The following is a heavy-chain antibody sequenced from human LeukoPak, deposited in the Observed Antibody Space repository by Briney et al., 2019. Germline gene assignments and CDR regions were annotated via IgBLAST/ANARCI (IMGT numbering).Heavy chain of an antibody. J-gene: IGHJ3*01. D-gene: IGHD2/OR15-2a*01. Sequence: GASLQISFKSAGSTFTDYWIAGARPVPGKDLEYMGIFYPGDSDARYWPPFEGQVSISVDKSIDTAYLEWNRVRGSDSAIYYCARPHYFKTRADAFDLWGQETRVGVS. CDR3: ARPHYFKTRADAFDL. V-gene: IGHV5-51*01. CDR2: FYPGDSDA. CDR1: GSTFTDYW.